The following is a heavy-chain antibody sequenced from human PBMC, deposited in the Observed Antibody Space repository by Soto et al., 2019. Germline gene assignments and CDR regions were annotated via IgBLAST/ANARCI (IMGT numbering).Heavy chain of an antibody. D-gene: IGHD3-22*01. V-gene: IGHV3-48*02. CDR3: AATYYYDSSGSQHHY. CDR1: GFTFSSYI. Sequence: PGGSLRLSCAASGFTFSSYIMNWVRQAPGKGLEWVSYISSSSSTIYYADSVKGRFTISRDNAKNSLYLQMNSLRDEDTAVYYCAATYYYDSSGSQHHYWGQGTLVTVSS. J-gene: IGHJ4*02. CDR2: ISSSSSTI.